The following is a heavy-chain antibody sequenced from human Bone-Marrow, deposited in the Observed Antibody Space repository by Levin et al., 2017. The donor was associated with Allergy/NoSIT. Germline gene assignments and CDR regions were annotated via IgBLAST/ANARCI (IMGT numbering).Heavy chain of an antibody. D-gene: IGHD6-13*01. CDR3: VKALMYSSSWRIDN. J-gene: IGHJ4*02. CDR2: ITWNSNNI. CDR1: GFTFGDYA. Sequence: GGSLRLSCAASGFTFGDYAMHWVRQAPGKGLEWVSGITWNSNNIAYTDSVKGRFTISRDNTKNSLYLQMNSLRAEDTALYYCVKALMYSSSWRIDNWGQGTLVTVSS. V-gene: IGHV3-9*01.